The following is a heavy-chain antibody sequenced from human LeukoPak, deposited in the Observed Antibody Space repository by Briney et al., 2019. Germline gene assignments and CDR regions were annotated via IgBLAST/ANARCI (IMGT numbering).Heavy chain of an antibody. Sequence: GGSLXLSCAASGFTFSIYNMNWVRQAPGKGLEWVSYITGSSTTMYYADSVKGRFTISRDNSKNTLYLQMNSLRVEDTAVYYCAXDPLGYGDGNDYWGQGTLVSVSS. CDR3: AXDPLGYGDGNDY. CDR2: ITGSSTTM. CDR1: GFTFSIYN. V-gene: IGHV3-48*01. D-gene: IGHD4-17*01. J-gene: IGHJ4*02.